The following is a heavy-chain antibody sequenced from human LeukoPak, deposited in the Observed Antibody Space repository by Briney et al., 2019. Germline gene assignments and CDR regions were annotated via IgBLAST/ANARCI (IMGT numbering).Heavy chain of an antibody. J-gene: IGHJ4*02. CDR1: GGSISSGGYY. V-gene: IGHV4-30-2*02. D-gene: IGHD3-22*01. Sequence: PSETLSLTCTVSGGSISSGGYYWSWIRQPPGKGLEWIGYIYHSGSTYYNPSLKSRVTISVDRSKNQFSLKLSSVTAADTVVYYCARQRGVVITNFFDYWGQGTPVTVSS. CDR2: IYHSGST. CDR3: ARQRGVVITNFFDY.